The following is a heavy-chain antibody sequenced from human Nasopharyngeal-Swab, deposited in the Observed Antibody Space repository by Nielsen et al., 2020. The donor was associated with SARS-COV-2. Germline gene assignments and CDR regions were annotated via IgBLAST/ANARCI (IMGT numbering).Heavy chain of an antibody. Sequence: SETLSLTCTVSGGSISSSSYYWGWIRQPPGKGLEWIGSIYYSGSTYYNPSLKSRVTISVDTSKNQFSLKLGSVTAADTAVYYCARGKFASGGYYRIYYGMDVWGQGTTVTVSS. CDR1: GGSISSSSYY. D-gene: IGHD3-3*01. J-gene: IGHJ6*02. V-gene: IGHV4-39*07. CDR2: IYYSGST. CDR3: ARGKFASGGYYRIYYGMDV.